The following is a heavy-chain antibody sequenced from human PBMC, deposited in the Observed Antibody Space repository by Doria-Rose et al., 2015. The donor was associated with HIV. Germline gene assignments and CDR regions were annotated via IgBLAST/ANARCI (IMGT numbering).Heavy chain of an antibody. V-gene: IGHV4-4*09. CDR1: GGSISSYY. D-gene: IGHD3-10*01. CDR3: ARFRPSRGIYYSLDV. J-gene: IGHJ6*03. CDR2: IYSSGST. Sequence: VQLQESGPGLVKPAETLSLTCTVSGGSISSYYWNWIRQPPGKGLEWIGYIYSSGSTHYNPPLKSRVTISRDTPKTQFSLKLSSVTAADTAVYYCARFRPSRGIYYSLDVWGKGTTVTVSS.